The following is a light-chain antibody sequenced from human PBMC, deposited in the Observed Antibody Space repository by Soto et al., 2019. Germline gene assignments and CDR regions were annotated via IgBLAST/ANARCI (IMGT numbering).Light chain of an antibody. CDR2: GAS. V-gene: IGKV3-15*01. CDR3: QQYNNWPPLT. CDR1: QSVSGN. Sequence: EIVMTQSPATLSVSPGERATLSCRASQSVSGNLAWYQQRPGQAPRLLLYGASTRATGIPARFSGSGSGADFTLTISSLQAEDFAVHYCQQYNNWPPLTFGGGTKVEIK. J-gene: IGKJ4*02.